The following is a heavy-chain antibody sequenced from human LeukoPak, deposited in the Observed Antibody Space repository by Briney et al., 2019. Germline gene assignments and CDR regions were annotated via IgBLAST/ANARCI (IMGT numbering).Heavy chain of an antibody. V-gene: IGHV3-23*01. CDR2: IRTSGDNT. CDR1: GFTFSNYA. Sequence: GGSLRLSCAASGFTFSNYAMSWVRQAPGKGLEWVSTIRTSGDNTYYADSVKGRFTISRDNSKNTLYLQMISLRAEDTALYYCAKCVTGWPNWFDPWGQGALVTVSS. D-gene: IGHD6-19*01. J-gene: IGHJ5*02. CDR3: AKCVTGWPNWFDP.